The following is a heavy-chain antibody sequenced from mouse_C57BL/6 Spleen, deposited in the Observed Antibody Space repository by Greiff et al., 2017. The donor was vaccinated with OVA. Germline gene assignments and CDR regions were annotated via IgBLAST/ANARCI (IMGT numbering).Heavy chain of an antibody. D-gene: IGHD2-3*01. CDR1: GYTFTSYW. V-gene: IGHV1-64*01. CDR3: ARYYDGYLYWYFDV. Sequence: QVQLQQPGAELVKPGASVKLSCKASGYTFTSYWMHWVKQRPGQGLEWIGMIHPNSGSTNYNEKFKSKATLTVDKSSSTAYMQLSSLTSADSAVYYCARYYDGYLYWYFDVWGTGTTVTVSS. CDR2: IHPNSGST. J-gene: IGHJ1*03.